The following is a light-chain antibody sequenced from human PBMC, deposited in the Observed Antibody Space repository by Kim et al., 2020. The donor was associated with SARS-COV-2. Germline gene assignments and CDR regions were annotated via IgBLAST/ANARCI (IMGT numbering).Light chain of an antibody. J-gene: IGLJ2*01. CDR1: SLRNYY. CDR2: GKN. Sequence: SVALGHTVKITCRGDSLRNYYASWYQQKPGQAPILVFYGKNNRPSGIPHRFSGSSSRDTATLTITGTQAEDEADYYCNSRDSSGVVFGGGTKVTVL. V-gene: IGLV3-19*01. CDR3: NSRDSSGVV.